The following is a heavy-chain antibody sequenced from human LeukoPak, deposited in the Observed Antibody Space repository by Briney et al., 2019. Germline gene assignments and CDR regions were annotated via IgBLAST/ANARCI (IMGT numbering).Heavy chain of an antibody. CDR1: GFTFSSYS. Sequence: PGGSLRLSCAASGFTFSSYSMNWVRQAPGKGLEWVSYISSSSSTIYYADSVKGRFTISRDNAKNSLYLQMNSLRAEDTAVYYCARGETGTRPWRKGGENWGQGTLVTVSS. V-gene: IGHV3-48*01. CDR2: ISSSSSTI. J-gene: IGHJ4*02. D-gene: IGHD1-7*01. CDR3: ARGETGTRPWRKGGEN.